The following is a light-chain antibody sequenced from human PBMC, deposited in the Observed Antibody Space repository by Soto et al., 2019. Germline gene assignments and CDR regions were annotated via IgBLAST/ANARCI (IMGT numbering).Light chain of an antibody. CDR1: SSDFNNYNR. CDR3: SLYTTDSTYV. Sequence: QSALTQPPSVSGSPGQSVTISCTGTSSDFNNYNRVSWYQRPPGTGPKLIIFEVNNRPSGVPDRFSGSKSGNTASLTISGLQAEDEREYYCSLYTTDSTYVFGPGPKVTVL. J-gene: IGLJ1*01. CDR2: EVN. V-gene: IGLV2-18*01.